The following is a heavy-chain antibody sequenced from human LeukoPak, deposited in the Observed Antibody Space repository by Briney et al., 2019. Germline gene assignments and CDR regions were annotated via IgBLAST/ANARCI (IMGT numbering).Heavy chain of an antibody. CDR1: GCTFDDYA. J-gene: IGHJ4*02. CDR3: AKDYYYDSSGYPDY. CDR2: ISWNSGSI. D-gene: IGHD3-22*01. V-gene: IGHV3-9*01. Sequence: PGGSLRLSCAASGCTFDDYAMHWVRQAPGKGLEWVSGISWNSGSIGYADSVKGRFTISRDNAKNSLYLQMNSLRAEDTALYYCAKDYYYDSSGYPDYWGQGTLVTVSS.